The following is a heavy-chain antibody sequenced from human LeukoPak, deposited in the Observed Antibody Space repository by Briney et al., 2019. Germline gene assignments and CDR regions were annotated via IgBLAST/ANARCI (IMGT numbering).Heavy chain of an antibody. CDR2: IWYGGSNK. J-gene: IGHJ6*03. V-gene: IGHV3-30*02. Sequence: PGGSLRLSCAASGFTFSSYGMHWVRQAPGKGLEWVAVIWYGGSNKYYADSVKGRFTISRDNSKNTLYLQMNSLRAEDTAVYYCAKDGEYSSSSGYYYYYMDVWGKGTTVTVSS. CDR1: GFTFSSYG. D-gene: IGHD6-6*01. CDR3: AKDGEYSSSSGYYYYYMDV.